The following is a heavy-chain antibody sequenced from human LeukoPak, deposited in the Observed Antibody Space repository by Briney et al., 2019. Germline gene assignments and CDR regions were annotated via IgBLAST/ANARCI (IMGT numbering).Heavy chain of an antibody. D-gene: IGHD3-10*01. CDR3: ARVALWFGELTHYFDY. V-gene: IGHV4-59*01. J-gene: IGHJ4*02. CDR1: GGSISTYY. CDR2: IYHSGST. Sequence: SETLSLTCTLSGGSISTYYWSWIRQPPGKGLEWIGYIYHSGSTNYNPSLKSRVTISVDTSKNQFSLKLSSVTAADTAVYYCARVALWFGELTHYFDYWGQGTLVTVSS.